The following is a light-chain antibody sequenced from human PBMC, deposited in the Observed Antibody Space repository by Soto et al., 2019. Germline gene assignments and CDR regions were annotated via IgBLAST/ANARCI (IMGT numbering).Light chain of an antibody. CDR3: SSYTSSSTYV. J-gene: IGLJ1*01. V-gene: IGLV2-14*01. CDR1: SSDVGGYNY. CDR2: DVS. Sequence: QSALTQPASVSGSPGQSITISCTGTSSDVGGYNYVSWYQQHPGKAPKLMIYDVSNRPSGVSNRSSVSKSGNTASLTISGLQAEDEADYYCSSYTSSSTYVFGTGTKLTVL.